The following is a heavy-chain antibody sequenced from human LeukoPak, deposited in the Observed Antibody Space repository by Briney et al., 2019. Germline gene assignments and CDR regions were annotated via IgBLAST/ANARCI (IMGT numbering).Heavy chain of an antibody. V-gene: IGHV4-38-2*02. Sequence: PSETLSLTCTVSGYSISSGYYWGWIRQPPGKGLEWIGSIYHSGSTYYNPSLKSRVTISVDTSKNQFSLKLSSVTAADTAVYYCARDRGDYGTHWGQGTLVTVSS. CDR1: GYSISSGYY. D-gene: IGHD3-10*01. CDR2: IYHSGST. J-gene: IGHJ4*02. CDR3: ARDRGDYGTH.